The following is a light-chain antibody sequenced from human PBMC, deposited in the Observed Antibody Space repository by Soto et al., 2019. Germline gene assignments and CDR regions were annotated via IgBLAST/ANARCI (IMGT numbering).Light chain of an antibody. J-gene: IGKJ2*01. CDR3: QQSSGIPYT. Sequence: DIQMTQSPSSLSASVGDRVTITCRASLTISTYLNWYQQNPGKAPKLLIYAASSLKNGVPSRFSGSGSGTDFTLTISSLQPEEFATYFCQQSSGIPYTFGQGTKLQIK. CDR1: LTISTY. V-gene: IGKV1-39*01. CDR2: AAS.